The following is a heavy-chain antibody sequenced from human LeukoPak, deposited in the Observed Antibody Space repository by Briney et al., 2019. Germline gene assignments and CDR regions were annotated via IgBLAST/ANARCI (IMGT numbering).Heavy chain of an antibody. CDR1: GDSFRSYY. J-gene: IGHJ4*02. D-gene: IGHD3-10*01. CDR3: ASFGRYGEFIDY. CDR2: IYYSGST. Sequence: SEILSLTCTVSGDSFRSYYWSWIRQPPGKGLEWIGDIYYSGSTNYNPSLKSRVTMSIDTSRNQFSLKLNSLTTADMAVYYCASFGRYGEFIDYWGQGTLVTVSS. V-gene: IGHV4-59*01.